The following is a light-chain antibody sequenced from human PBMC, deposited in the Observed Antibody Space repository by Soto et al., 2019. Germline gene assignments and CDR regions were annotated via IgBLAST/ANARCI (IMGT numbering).Light chain of an antibody. V-gene: IGKV3-11*01. J-gene: IGKJ3*01. Sequence: EIVLTQSPATLSLSPGERTTLSCRASQSVSSYLAWYKPKPGQAPRLLIYDASNRASGIPARFSGGGAGTDFSLTISSLELEDFAVYYCQQRSNWPPLFAFGPGTEVDIK. CDR3: QQRSNWPPLFA. CDR2: DAS. CDR1: QSVSSY.